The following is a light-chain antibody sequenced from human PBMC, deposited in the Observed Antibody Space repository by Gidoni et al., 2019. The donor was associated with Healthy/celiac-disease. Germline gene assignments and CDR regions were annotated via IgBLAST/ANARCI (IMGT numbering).Light chain of an antibody. CDR3: QQYNSYSYT. Sequence: DIQMPQSPSTLSASVGDRVTIPCRASQSISSWLAWYQQKPGKAPKLLIYDASSLESGVPSRFSGSGSGTEFTLTISSLQPDDFATYYCQQYNSYSYTFGQGTKLEIK. CDR2: DAS. V-gene: IGKV1-5*01. CDR1: QSISSW. J-gene: IGKJ2*01.